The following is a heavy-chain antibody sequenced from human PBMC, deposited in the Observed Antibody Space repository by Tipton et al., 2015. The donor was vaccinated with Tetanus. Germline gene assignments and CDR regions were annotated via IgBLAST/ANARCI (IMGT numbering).Heavy chain of an antibody. Sequence: TLSLTCTVSGGSVRSGSYYWNWIRQPPGKGLEWLAYISSSGSTNSNYSLKSRITISRDTSKNRFSLNLSSVTAADTAVYYCARDERYGDYAYWGQGALVTVSS. CDR3: ARDERYGDYAY. V-gene: IGHV4-61*03. CDR2: ISSSGST. D-gene: IGHD4-17*01. J-gene: IGHJ4*02. CDR1: GGSVRSGSYY.